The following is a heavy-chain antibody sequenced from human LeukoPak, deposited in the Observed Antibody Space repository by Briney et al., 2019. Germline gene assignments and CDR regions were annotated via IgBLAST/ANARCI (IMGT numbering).Heavy chain of an antibody. CDR1: GFTFSSYG. J-gene: IGHJ4*02. D-gene: IGHD3-10*01. V-gene: IGHV3-30*03. CDR2: ISYDGSNK. CDR3: ARDITYGSMVRGEAFDY. Sequence: GGSLRLSCAASGFTFSSYGMHWVRQAPGKGLEWVAVISYDGSNKYYADSVKGRFTISRDNSKNTLYLQMNSLRAEDTAVYYCARDITYGSMVRGEAFDYWGRGTLVTVSS.